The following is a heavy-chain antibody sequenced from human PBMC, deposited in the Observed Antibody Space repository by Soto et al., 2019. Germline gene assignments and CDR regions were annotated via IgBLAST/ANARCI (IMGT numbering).Heavy chain of an antibody. Sequence: EVQLLESGGGLVQPGGSLRLSCAASGFTFSSYAMSWVRQAPGKGLEWVSAISGSGGSTYYADSVKGRFTISRDNSKNTLYLQMNSLRAEDTAVYYCAKDTSAPLRFLEGSWYFDYWGQGTLVTVSS. CDR1: GFTFSSYA. D-gene: IGHD3-3*01. CDR3: AKDTSAPLRFLEGSWYFDY. J-gene: IGHJ4*02. V-gene: IGHV3-23*01. CDR2: ISGSGGST.